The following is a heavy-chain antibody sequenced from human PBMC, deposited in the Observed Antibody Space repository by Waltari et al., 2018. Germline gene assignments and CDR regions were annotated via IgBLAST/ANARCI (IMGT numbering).Heavy chain of an antibody. CDR1: GFTFSRIW. D-gene: IGHD5-12*01. J-gene: IGHJ4*02. V-gene: IGHV3-7*01. Sequence: EVQLVESGGGLVQPGGSLRLSCEVSGFTFSRIWMSWVRQAPGKGLEWVAKINEDGSEKYYVDSVKGRFTISRDNAKSSLLLQVNSLRGEDTGVYYCVRDREYSLDYWGQGTLVTVSS. CDR2: INEDGSEK. CDR3: VRDREYSLDY.